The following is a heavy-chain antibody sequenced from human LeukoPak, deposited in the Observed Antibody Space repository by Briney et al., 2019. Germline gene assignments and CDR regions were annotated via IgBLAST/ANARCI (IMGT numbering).Heavy chain of an antibody. CDR1: GFTFADYA. Sequence: GGSLRLSCTTSGFTFADYAMSWFRQAPGKGLEWVAVISYDGSNKYYADSVKGRFTISRDNSKNTLYLQMNSLRAEDTAVYYCANGYCTNGVCYPYYYYYMDVWGKGTTVTVSS. J-gene: IGHJ6*03. CDR3: ANGYCTNGVCYPYYYYYMDV. V-gene: IGHV3-30*04. CDR2: ISYDGSNK. D-gene: IGHD2-8*01.